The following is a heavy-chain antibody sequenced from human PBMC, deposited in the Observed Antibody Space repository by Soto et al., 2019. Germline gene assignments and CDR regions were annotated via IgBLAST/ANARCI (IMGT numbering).Heavy chain of an antibody. D-gene: IGHD2-15*01. V-gene: IGHV1-46*01. CDR2: IDPSGGGT. CDR3: ARDRVDCSGGNCWRSVEDT. Sequence: ASVKVSCKTSGYTFTSYYMHWVRQAPGQGLEWMGIIDPSGGGTSYAQKFQGRLTMTRDTSTSTVYMELSSLRSEDTAVYYCARDRVDCSGGNCWRSVEDTWGQGTLVTVSS. CDR1: GYTFTSYY. J-gene: IGHJ5*02.